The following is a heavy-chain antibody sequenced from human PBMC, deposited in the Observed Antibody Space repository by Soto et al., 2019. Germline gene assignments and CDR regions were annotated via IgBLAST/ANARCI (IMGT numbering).Heavy chain of an antibody. CDR1: GFTFSGYS. J-gene: IGHJ6*02. Sequence: VVSLRLSCAASGFTFSGYSMNWVRQAPGKGLEWVASISTRSDIYYADSVKGRFTISRDNAKNSVSLQMNSLRAEDTAVYYCAREETAWPLAYGLDVWGQGTTVTVSS. CDR2: ISTRSDI. CDR3: AREETAWPLAYGLDV. V-gene: IGHV3-21*01. D-gene: IGHD2-21*02.